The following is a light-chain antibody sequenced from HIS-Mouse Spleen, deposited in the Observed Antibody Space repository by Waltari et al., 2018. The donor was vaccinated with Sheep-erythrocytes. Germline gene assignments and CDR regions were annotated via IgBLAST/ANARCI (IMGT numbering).Light chain of an antibody. Sequence: LTQSPSSLSASVGDRVTITCRASQSVSSYLAWYQQKPGQAPRLLIDDASNRATGIPARFSGSGSGTDFTLTISSLEPEDFAVYYCQQRSNWLTFGGGTKVEIK. J-gene: IGKJ4*01. CDR1: QSVSSY. CDR2: DAS. CDR3: QQRSNWLT. V-gene: IGKV3-11*01.